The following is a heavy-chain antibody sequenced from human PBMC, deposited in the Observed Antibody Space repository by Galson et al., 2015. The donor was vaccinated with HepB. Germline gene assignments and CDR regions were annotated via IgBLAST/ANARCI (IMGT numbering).Heavy chain of an antibody. CDR2: ISSSSSYI. D-gene: IGHD3-22*01. J-gene: IGHJ4*02. V-gene: IGHV3-21*01. Sequence: SLRLSCAASGFTFSSYSMNWVRQAPGKGLEWVSSISSSSSYIYYADSVRGRFTISRDNAKNSLYLQMNSLRAEDTAVYYCAREAYDSSGPELMWVQGTLVTVSS. CDR1: GFTFSSYS. CDR3: AREAYDSSGPELM.